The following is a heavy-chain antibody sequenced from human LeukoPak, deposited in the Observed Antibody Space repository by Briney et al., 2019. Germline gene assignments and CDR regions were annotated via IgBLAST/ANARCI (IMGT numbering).Heavy chain of an antibody. CDR1: GYTFTTYN. Sequence: ASVKVSCKASGYTFTTYNINWVRQAPGQGLEWMGWITADNGNTNYAQKFQGRVTMTTDTSTSTVYMELRSLRSDDTAVYYCARVQSSSWGYAFVIWGQGTMVTVSS. J-gene: IGHJ3*02. CDR3: ARVQSSSWGYAFVI. CDR2: ITADNGNT. D-gene: IGHD6-13*01. V-gene: IGHV1-18*01.